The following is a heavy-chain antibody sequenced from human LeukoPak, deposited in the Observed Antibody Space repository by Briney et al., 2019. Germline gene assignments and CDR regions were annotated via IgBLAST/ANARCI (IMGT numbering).Heavy chain of an antibody. J-gene: IGHJ3*02. CDR3: ARMTSNDAFDI. CDR1: GFTFSSYE. V-gene: IGHV3-48*01. Sequence: GGSLRLSCAASGFTFSSYEMNWVRQAPGKGLEWVSYISSSSSTIYYADSVKGRFTISRDNAKNSLYLQMNSLRAEDTAVYYCARMTSNDAFDIWGQGTMVTVSS. D-gene: IGHD2-2*01. CDR2: ISSSSSTI.